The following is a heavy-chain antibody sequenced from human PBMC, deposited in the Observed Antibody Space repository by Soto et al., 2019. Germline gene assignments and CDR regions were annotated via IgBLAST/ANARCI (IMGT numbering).Heavy chain of an antibody. CDR3: ARDLAIAVAGTFNAFDI. J-gene: IGHJ3*02. CDR2: TYYRSKWYN. CDR1: GDRVSSNSAA. V-gene: IGHV6-1*01. D-gene: IGHD6-19*01. Sequence: SPTLSLTCAISGDRVSSNSAAWTWIRQSPSRGLEWLGRTYYRSKWYNDYAVSVKSRITINPDTSKNQFSLQLNSVTPEDTAVYYCARDLAIAVAGTFNAFDIWGQGTMVTVSS.